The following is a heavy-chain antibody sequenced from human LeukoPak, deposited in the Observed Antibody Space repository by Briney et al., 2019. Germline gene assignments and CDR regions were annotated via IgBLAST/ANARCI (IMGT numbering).Heavy chain of an antibody. V-gene: IGHV4-59*01. CDR2: IYYSGST. J-gene: IGHJ4*02. D-gene: IGHD2-2*01. CDR3: ARAKAPYSSTILFDY. Sequence: PSETLRLSCTVSGGSISSYYCSWIRQPPGKGLEWIGYIYYSGSTNYNPSLKSRVTISVDTSKNQFSLKLSSVTAADTAVYYCARAKAPYSSTILFDYWGQGTPVTVSS. CDR1: GGSISSYY.